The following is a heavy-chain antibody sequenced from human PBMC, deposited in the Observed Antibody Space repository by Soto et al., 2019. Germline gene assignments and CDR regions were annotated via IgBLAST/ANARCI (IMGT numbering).Heavy chain of an antibody. CDR2: ISAYNGET. CDR1: GYTFSNYS. D-gene: IGHD1-26*01. Sequence: QVQLVQSGPEVKKPGASAKVSCKASGYTFSNYSISWMRQVPGQGLEWMGWISAYNGETKYAQKFQGRVSMTTDTSTNTAYMELGSLRSDDTAVYYCARASGTGVGTTSYWGQGTLVTVSS. CDR3: ARASGTGVGTTSY. J-gene: IGHJ4*02. V-gene: IGHV1-18*01.